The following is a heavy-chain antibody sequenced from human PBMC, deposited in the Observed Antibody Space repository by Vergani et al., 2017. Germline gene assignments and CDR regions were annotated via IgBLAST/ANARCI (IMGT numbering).Heavy chain of an antibody. V-gene: IGHV4-39*07. CDR1: GGSISSSSYY. J-gene: IGHJ4*02. D-gene: IGHD4-17*01. CDR2: IYYSGST. CDR3: ARGHDYGDYPDY. Sequence: QLQLQESGPGLVKPSETLSLTCTVSGGSISSSSYYWGWIRQPPGKGLEWIGSIYYSGSTYYNPSLKSRVTISVDTSKNQFSLKLSSVTAADTAVYYCARGHDYGDYPDYWGQGTLVTVSS.